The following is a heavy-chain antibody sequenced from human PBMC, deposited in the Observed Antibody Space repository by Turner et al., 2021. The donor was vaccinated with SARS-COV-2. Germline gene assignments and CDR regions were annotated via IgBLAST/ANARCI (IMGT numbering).Heavy chain of an antibody. Sequence: EVQRVESGGGLVRPGGAVRRACAASGFPFSSYSMNWVRQAPGKGLEWVSSISSSSSYIYYADSVKGRFTIYRDNAKNSLYLQMNSLRAEDTAVYYCARWHYFDSSGYYTQAFDIWGQGTMVTVSS. CDR2: ISSSSSYI. D-gene: IGHD3-22*01. V-gene: IGHV3-21*02. CDR1: GFPFSSYS. J-gene: IGHJ3*02. CDR3: ARWHYFDSSGYYTQAFDI.